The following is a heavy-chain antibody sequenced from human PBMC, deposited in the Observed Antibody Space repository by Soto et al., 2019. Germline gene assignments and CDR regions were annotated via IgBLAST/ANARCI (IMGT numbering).Heavy chain of an antibody. CDR3: ARDGGRRDIVVVVAARYGMDV. CDR2: INPNSGGT. CDR1: GYTFTGYY. V-gene: IGHV1-2*02. D-gene: IGHD2-15*01. J-gene: IGHJ6*02. Sequence: ASVKVSCKASGYTFTGYYMHWVRQAPGQGLEWMGWINPNSGGTNYAQKFQGRVTMTRDTSISTAYMELSRLRSDDTAVYYCARDGGRRDIVVVVAARYGMDVWGQGTTVTVSS.